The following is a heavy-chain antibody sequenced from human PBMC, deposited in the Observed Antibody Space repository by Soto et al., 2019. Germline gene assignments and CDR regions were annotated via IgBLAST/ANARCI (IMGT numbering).Heavy chain of an antibody. CDR2: ISYNGGNR. CDR3: ARGDREDTAVVIGVRPGEYGVDV. V-gene: IGHV3-30*04. Sequence: QVQLVESGGGVVQPGRSLRLSCAASGFTFSNYAMHWVRQAPGKGLECVAVISYNGGNRFYRDYVKGRFTISRDNSKKPVQSEIDSLRYEDAAVYYCARGDREDTAVVIGVRPGEYGVDVWGQGTTVTVSS. D-gene: IGHD2-15*01. CDR1: GFTFSNYA. J-gene: IGHJ6*02.